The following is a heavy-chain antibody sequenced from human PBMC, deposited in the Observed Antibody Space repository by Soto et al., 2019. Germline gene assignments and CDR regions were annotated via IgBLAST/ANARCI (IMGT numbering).Heavy chain of an antibody. CDR2: ISGSGGST. J-gene: IGHJ4*02. V-gene: IGHV3-23*01. D-gene: IGHD2-15*01. Sequence: EVQLLESGGGLVQPGGSLRLSCAASGFTFSSYAMSWVRQAPGKGLEWVSAISGSGGSTYYADSVKGRFTLSRDNSQNTLCLQMNSLRAEDTAVYYCAKGGRVKGDYVGYWGRGTLVTVSS. CDR1: GFTFSSYA. CDR3: AKGGRVKGDYVGY.